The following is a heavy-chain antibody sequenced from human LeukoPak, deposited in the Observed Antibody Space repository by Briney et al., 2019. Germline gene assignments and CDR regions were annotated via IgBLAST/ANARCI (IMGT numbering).Heavy chain of an antibody. CDR2: IYYSGST. D-gene: IGHD5-18*01. J-gene: IGHJ4*02. Sequence: SETLSLTCAVYGGSFSGYYWSWSRQPPGKGLEWIGYIYYSGSTYYNPSLKSRVTISVDTSKNQFSLKLSSVTAADTAVYYCAREVRGYSYGYFDYWGQGTLASVSS. V-gene: IGHV4-30-4*08. CDR1: GGSFSGYY. CDR3: AREVRGYSYGYFDY.